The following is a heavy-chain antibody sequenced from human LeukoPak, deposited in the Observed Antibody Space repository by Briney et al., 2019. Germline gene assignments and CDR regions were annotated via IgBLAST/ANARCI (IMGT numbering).Heavy chain of an antibody. Sequence: GGSLRLSCAASGFSFSSYSMNWVRQAPGKGLEWISYITRDSGIISYADSVKGRFTISRDNAKNSLYLQMSSLRAEDTAAYFCAIDLDWAFDYWGQGTLVTVSS. CDR2: ITRDSGII. CDR1: GFSFSSYS. CDR3: AIDLDWAFDY. J-gene: IGHJ4*02. D-gene: IGHD3-9*01. V-gene: IGHV3-48*01.